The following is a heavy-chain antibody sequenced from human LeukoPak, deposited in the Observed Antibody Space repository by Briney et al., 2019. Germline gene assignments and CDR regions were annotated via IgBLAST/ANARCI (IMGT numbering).Heavy chain of an antibody. J-gene: IGHJ1*01. V-gene: IGHV3-23*01. CDR2: ISGSGGST. D-gene: IGHD6-13*01. CDR1: GFTFSSCA. CDR3: AKDRHSSSYKTLAEYFQH. Sequence: GGSLRLSCAASGFTFSSCAMSWVRQAPGKGLEWVSAISGSGGSTYYADSVKGRFTISRDNSKNALSLQMNSLRAEDTAVYYCAKDRHSSSYKTLAEYFQHWGQGTLVTVSS.